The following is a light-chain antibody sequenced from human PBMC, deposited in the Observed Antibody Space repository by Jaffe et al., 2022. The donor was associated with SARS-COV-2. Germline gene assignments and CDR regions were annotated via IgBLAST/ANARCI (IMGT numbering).Light chain of an antibody. CDR1: QDTITY. CDR3: QQSYRIPIT. Sequence: DIQMTQSPSSLSASVGDRVIITCRASQDTITYLNWYQQKPGKAPKLLISGASSLHSGVPSRFSGTGSGTDFALTISSLQPEDFGTYYCQQSYRIPITFGQGTRLDIK. V-gene: IGKV1-39*01. CDR2: GAS. J-gene: IGKJ5*01.